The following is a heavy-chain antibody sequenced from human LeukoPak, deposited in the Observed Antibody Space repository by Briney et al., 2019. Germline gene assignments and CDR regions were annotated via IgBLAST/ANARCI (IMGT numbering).Heavy chain of an antibody. Sequence: GGSLRLSCAASGFTFSSYAMSWVRQAPGKGLEWVSAISGSGASTYYADSVKGRFTISRDNAKNSLYLQMNSLRAEDTAVYYCARDAIAKSSSPRYYFDYWGQGTLVTVSS. CDR1: GFTFSSYA. J-gene: IGHJ4*02. CDR2: ISGSGAST. V-gene: IGHV3-23*01. CDR3: ARDAIAKSSSPRYYFDY. D-gene: IGHD6-13*01.